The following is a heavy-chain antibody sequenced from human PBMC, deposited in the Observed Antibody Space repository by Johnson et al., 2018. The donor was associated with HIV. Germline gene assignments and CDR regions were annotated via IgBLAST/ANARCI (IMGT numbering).Heavy chain of an antibody. CDR2: ISGSGGST. V-gene: IGHV3-23*04. CDR3: ARDVGLLAYCGGDCADAFDV. Sequence: VQVVESGGGLVQPGGSLRLSCAASGFTFSSYAMSWVRQAPGKGLEWVSAISGSGGSTYYADSVKGRFTISRDNSKNTLYLQMNSLRAEDTAVYYCARDVGLLAYCGGDCADAFDVWGQGTMVTVSS. D-gene: IGHD2-21*01. CDR1: GFTFSSYA. J-gene: IGHJ3*01.